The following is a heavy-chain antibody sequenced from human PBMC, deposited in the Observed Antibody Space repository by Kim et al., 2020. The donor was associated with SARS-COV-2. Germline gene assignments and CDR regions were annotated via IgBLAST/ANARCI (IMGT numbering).Heavy chain of an antibody. CDR1: GFTFSNYW. CDR3: ARGTFQQGCDP. CDR2: INSDGGDT. Sequence: GGSLRLSCEASGFTFSNYWMNWVRQGPGKGLVWVSRINSDGGDTHYADSVKGRFTISRDNAENTLHLQLNSLGVEDTAIYYCARGTFQQGCDPWGQGTLVTVSS. V-gene: IGHV3-74*01. J-gene: IGHJ5*02.